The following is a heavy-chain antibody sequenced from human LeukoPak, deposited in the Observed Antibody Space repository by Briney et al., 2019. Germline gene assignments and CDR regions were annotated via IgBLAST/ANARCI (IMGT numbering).Heavy chain of an antibody. CDR1: GFTFSSYD. V-gene: IGHV3-13*01. Sequence: GGSLRLSCAASGFTFSSYDMHWVRHATGKGLEWVSAIGTAGDTYYPGSVKGRFTISRENAKNSLYLQMNSLRAGDTAVYYCAREGYSSGWYPPYYYYYYMDVWGKGTTVTTSS. J-gene: IGHJ6*03. CDR3: AREGYSSGWYPPYYYYYYMDV. D-gene: IGHD6-19*01. CDR2: IGTAGDT.